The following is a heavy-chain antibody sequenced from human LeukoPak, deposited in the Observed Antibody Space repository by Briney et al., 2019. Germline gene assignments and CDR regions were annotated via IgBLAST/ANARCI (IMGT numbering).Heavy chain of an antibody. Sequence: ASVKVSCKASGYTFTGYYMHWVRQAPGQGLEWMGRINPNSGSTNYAQKFQGRVTMTRDTSISTAYMELSRLRSDDTAVYYCARGNRYSSSQFDYWGQGTPVTVSS. CDR1: GYTFTGYY. D-gene: IGHD6-13*01. CDR3: ARGNRYSSSQFDY. V-gene: IGHV1-2*06. J-gene: IGHJ4*02. CDR2: INPNSGST.